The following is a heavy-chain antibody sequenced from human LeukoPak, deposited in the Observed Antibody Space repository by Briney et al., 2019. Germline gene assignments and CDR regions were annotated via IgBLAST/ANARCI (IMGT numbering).Heavy chain of an antibody. V-gene: IGHV3-7*03. Sequence: PGGSLRLSCAASGFTLSDYWMDWVRQAPGKGLEWVANMNEDGSDINYVDSVKGRFTISRDNAKNSLYLQMNSLRAEDTAVYYCAKVWAAMIPIFDYWGQGTPVTVSS. D-gene: IGHD5-18*01. CDR1: GFTLSDYW. J-gene: IGHJ4*02. CDR3: AKVWAAMIPIFDY. CDR2: MNEDGSDI.